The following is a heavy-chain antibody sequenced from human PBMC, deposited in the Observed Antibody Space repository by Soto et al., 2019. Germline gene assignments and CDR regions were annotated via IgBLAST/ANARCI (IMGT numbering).Heavy chain of an antibody. D-gene: IGHD3-22*01. V-gene: IGHV3-23*01. CDR3: AHYDDSSGHHY. CDR1: GFTFSSYA. J-gene: IGHJ4*02. CDR2: ISGSGSST. Sequence: EVQLLESGGGLVQPGGSLRLSCAASGFTFSSYAMSWVRQAPGKGLEWVSGISGSGSSTYYADSVRGRFTVSRDNSKKTLSLHMDSLRAEDTAVYYCAHYDDSSGHHYWGQGTLVTVSS.